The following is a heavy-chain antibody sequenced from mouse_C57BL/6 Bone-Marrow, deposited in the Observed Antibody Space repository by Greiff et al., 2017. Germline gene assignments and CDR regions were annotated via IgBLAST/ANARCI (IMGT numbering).Heavy chain of an antibody. Sequence: QVQLQQSGAELVRPGASVKLSCKASGYTFTDYYINWVKQRPGQGLEWIARIYPGSGNTYYNEKFKGKATLTAEKSSSTAYMQLSSLTSADSAVYFWARSSTGTLLFDYWGQGTTLTVSS. D-gene: IGHD4-1*02. V-gene: IGHV1-76*01. CDR1: GYTFTDYY. J-gene: IGHJ2*01. CDR3: ARSSTGTLLFDY. CDR2: IYPGSGNT.